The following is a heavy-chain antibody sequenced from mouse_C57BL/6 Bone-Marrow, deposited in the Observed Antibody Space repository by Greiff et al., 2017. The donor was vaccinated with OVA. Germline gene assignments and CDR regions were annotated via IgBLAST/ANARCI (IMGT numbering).Heavy chain of an antibody. J-gene: IGHJ2*01. Sequence: VQLKQSGAELVRPGTSVKMSCKASGYTFTNYWIGWAKQRPGHGLEWIGDIYPGGGYTNYNEKFKGKATLTADKSSSTAYMQFSSLTSEDSAIYYCARGMDYGTLDYWGQGTTLTVSS. V-gene: IGHV1-63*01. CDR2: IYPGGGYT. CDR1: GYTFTNYW. CDR3: ARGMDYGTLDY. D-gene: IGHD1-1*01.